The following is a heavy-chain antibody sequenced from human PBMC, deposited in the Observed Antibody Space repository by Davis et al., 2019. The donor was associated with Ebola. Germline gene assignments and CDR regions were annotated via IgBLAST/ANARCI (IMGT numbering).Heavy chain of an antibody. D-gene: IGHD2-15*01. J-gene: IGHJ4*02. CDR1: GGSFSGYY. V-gene: IGHV4-34*01. CDR2: INHSGST. CDR3: ARPKPKYYSGGSCYAFDY. Sequence: SETLSLTCAVYGGSFSGYYWSWIRQPPGKGLEWIGEINHSGSTNYNPSLKSRVTISVDTSKNQFSLKLSSVTAADTAVYYCARPKPKYYSGGSCYAFDYWGQGTLVTVSS.